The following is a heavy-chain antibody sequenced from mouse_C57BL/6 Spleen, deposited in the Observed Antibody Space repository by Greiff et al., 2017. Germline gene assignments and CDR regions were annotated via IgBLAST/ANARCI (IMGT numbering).Heavy chain of an antibody. Sequence: VQGVESGPGLVQPSQSLSITCTVSGFSLTSYGVHWVRQSPGKGLEWLGVIWSGGSTDYNAAFISRLSISKDNSKSQVFFKMNSLQADDTAIYYCATPSYDWYFDVWGTGTTVTVSS. CDR1: GFSLTSYG. V-gene: IGHV2-2*01. J-gene: IGHJ1*03. CDR2: IWSGGST. CDR3: ATPSYDWYFDV. D-gene: IGHD2-12*01.